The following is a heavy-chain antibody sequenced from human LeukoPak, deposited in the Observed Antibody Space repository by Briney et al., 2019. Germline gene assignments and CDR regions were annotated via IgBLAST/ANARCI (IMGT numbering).Heavy chain of an antibody. J-gene: IGHJ5*02. Sequence: GGSLRLSCAASGFTFSSYAMHWVRQAPGKGLEWVAVISYDGSNKYYADSVKGRFTISRDNSKNTLYLQMNSLRAEDTAAYYCARASITMVRRGWFDPWGQGTLVTVSS. CDR2: ISYDGSNK. CDR3: ARASITMVRRGWFDP. V-gene: IGHV3-30-3*01. CDR1: GFTFSSYA. D-gene: IGHD3-10*01.